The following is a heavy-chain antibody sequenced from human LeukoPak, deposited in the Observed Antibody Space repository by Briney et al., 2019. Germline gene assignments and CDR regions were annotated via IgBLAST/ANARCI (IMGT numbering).Heavy chain of an antibody. Sequence: SETLSLTCTVSGGSISSSSYYWGWIRQPPGKGLEWIGSIYYSGSTYYNPSLKSRVTISVDTSKNQFSLKLSSVTAADTAVYYCARAGYSSGHLAYWGQGTLVTVSS. J-gene: IGHJ4*02. CDR2: IYYSGST. CDR3: ARAGYSSGHLAY. V-gene: IGHV4-39*07. CDR1: GGSISSSSYY. D-gene: IGHD6-19*01.